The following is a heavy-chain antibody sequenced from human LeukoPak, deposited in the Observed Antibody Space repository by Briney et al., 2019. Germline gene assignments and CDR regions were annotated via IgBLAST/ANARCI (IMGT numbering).Heavy chain of an antibody. CDR2: IYYSGTT. V-gene: IGHV4-39*01. CDR1: GGSSSSSNYY. J-gene: IGHJ4*02. D-gene: IGHD2-21*01. CDR3: ARHLNNCGDDCYIFDY. Sequence: TSETLSLTCTVSGGSSSSSNYYLDWIRQPPGKGLEWIGSIYYSGTTYYNPSLKSRVTVSIDTSKKQFSLKVSSVTAADTAVYYCARHLNNCGDDCYIFDYWGQGTLVTVSS.